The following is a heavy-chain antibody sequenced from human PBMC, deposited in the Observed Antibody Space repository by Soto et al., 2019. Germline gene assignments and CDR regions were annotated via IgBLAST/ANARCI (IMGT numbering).Heavy chain of an antibody. CDR1: GFSLSTSGVG. CDR2: IYWDDDK. D-gene: IGHD4-17*01. J-gene: IGHJ3*02. V-gene: IGHV2-5*02. CDR3: AHYGDYRTAFDI. Sequence: QITLKESGPTLVKPTQTLTLTCTFSGFSLSTSGVGVGWIRQPPGKALEWLALIYWDDDKRYSPSLKSRLTITKDTSKKQVVLTMTNMDPVDTATYYCAHYGDYRTAFDIWGQGTMVTVSS.